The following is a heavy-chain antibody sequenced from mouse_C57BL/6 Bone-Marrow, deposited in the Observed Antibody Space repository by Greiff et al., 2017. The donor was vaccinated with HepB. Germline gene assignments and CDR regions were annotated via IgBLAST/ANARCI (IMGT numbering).Heavy chain of an antibody. J-gene: IGHJ3*01. CDR2: IDPSDSYT. CDR3: AAIFAWFAY. CDR1: GYTFTSYW. Sequence: QVQLQQPGAELVKPGASVKLSCKASGYTFTSYWMQWVKQRPGQGLEWIGEIDPSDSYTNYNQKFKGKATLTVDTSSSTAYMQLSSLTSEDSAVYYCAAIFAWFAYWGQGTLVTVSA. V-gene: IGHV1-50*01.